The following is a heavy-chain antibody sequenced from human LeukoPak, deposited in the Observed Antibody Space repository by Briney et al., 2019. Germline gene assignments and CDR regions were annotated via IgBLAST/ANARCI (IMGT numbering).Heavy chain of an antibody. Sequence: SETLSFTCTVSGGSISSYYWSWLRQPPGKGLEGIGFIFYSGTTNYNPSLKSRVTISVDTSKNQFSLQLSSVTAADTAVYYCARGGWNKFDYWGQGTLVTVSS. V-gene: IGHV4-59*01. J-gene: IGHJ4*02. CDR3: ARGGWNKFDY. CDR1: GGSISSYY. CDR2: IFYSGTT. D-gene: IGHD3-22*01.